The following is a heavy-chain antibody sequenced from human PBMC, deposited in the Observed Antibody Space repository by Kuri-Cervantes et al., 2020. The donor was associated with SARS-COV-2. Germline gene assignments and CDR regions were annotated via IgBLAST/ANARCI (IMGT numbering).Heavy chain of an antibody. CDR2: INHSGST. CDR3: AYSIAATSRWFGP. CDR1: GYSISSGYY. V-gene: IGHV4-38-2*01. J-gene: IGHJ5*02. D-gene: IGHD6-13*01. Sequence: SETLSLTCAVSGYSISSGYYWSWIRQPPGKGLEWIGEINHSGSTNYNPSLKSRVTISVDTSKNQFPLKVRSVTAADTAVYYCAYSIAATSRWFGPWGQGTLVTVSS.